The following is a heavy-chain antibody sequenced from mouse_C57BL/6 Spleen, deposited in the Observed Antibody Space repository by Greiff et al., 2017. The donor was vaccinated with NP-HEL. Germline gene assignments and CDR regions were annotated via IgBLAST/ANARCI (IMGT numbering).Heavy chain of an antibody. Sequence: QVQLQQSGAELVRPGASVTLSCKASGYTFTDYEMHWVKQTPVHGLEWIGAIDPETGGTAYNQKFKGKAILTADKSSSTAYMELRSLTSEDSAVYYCTRSDSSGYDYFDYWGQGTTLTVSS. CDR3: TRSDSSGYDYFDY. CDR2: IDPETGGT. CDR1: GYTFTDYE. V-gene: IGHV1-15*01. D-gene: IGHD3-2*02. J-gene: IGHJ2*01.